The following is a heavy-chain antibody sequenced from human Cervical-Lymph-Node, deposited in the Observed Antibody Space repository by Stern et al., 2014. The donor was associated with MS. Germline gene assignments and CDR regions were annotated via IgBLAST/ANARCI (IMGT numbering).Heavy chain of an antibody. CDR1: GFTFSSYS. D-gene: IGHD3-3*01. J-gene: IGHJ4*02. V-gene: IGHV3-21*01. Sequence: EVQLVESGGGLVKPGGALRLSCAASGFTFSSYSMNGVRQAPGQGLEWVSSISSSSSYIYYADSVKGRFTISRDNAKNSLYLQMNSLRAEDTAVYYCAREVTIFGNDYWGQGTLVTVSS. CDR2: ISSSSSYI. CDR3: AREVTIFGNDY.